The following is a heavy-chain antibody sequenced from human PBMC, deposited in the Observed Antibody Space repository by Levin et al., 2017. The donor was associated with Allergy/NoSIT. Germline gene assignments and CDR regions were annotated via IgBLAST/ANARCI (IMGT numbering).Heavy chain of an antibody. CDR3: TRGVVVPAAMKYYYSGMDV. CDR2: TRSKAYGGTT. Sequence: GESLKISCTASGFIFGDYAMSWFRQAPGKGLEWVGFTRSKAYGGTTEYAASVNGRFTISRDDSKSIAYLQMNSLKTEDTAVYYCTRGVVVPAAMKYYYSGMDVWGQGTTVTVSS. D-gene: IGHD2-2*01. V-gene: IGHV3-49*03. CDR1: GFIFGDYA. J-gene: IGHJ6*02.